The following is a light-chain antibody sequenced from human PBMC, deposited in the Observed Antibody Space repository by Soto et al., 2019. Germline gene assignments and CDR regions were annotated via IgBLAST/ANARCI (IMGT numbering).Light chain of an antibody. CDR3: QQYGSVIT. V-gene: IGKV3-20*01. J-gene: IGKJ5*01. Sequence: EIVLTQSPGTLSLSPGERATLSCRASRIISSSYLAWYQQKPGQAPRVLIYGASSRATGIPDRFTASESGTDYTLTITRLEPEDFAVYYCQQYGSVITFGRVTRLEIK. CDR1: RIISSSY. CDR2: GAS.